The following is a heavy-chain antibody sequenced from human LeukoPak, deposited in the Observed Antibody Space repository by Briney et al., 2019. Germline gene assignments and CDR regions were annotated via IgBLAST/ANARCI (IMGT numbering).Heavy chain of an antibody. D-gene: IGHD2-8*02. V-gene: IGHV4-59*01. CDR2: VYYRGST. CDR3: ARGAGYWVY. J-gene: IGHJ4*02. CDR1: GGSISSSY. Sequence: PSETLSLTCTVSGGSISSSYWSWFRQPPGKGLEWIGYVYYRGSTNYNPSLESRVTISLDTSKNQCSLKLSSVTAADTAVYYCARGAGYWVYWGQGTLVTVSS.